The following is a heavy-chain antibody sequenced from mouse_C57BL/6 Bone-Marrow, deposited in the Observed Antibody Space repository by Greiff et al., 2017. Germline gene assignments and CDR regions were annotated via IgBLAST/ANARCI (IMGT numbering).Heavy chain of an antibody. Sequence: VQLQQSGAELVRPGASVKLSCTASGFNIKDDYMHWVKQRPEQGLEWIGWIDPENGDTEYASKFQGKATITADTSSNTAYLQLSSLTSEDTAVYYCTTGGSSGYIFAYWGQGTLVTVSA. CDR3: TTGGSSGYIFAY. CDR1: GFNIKDDY. J-gene: IGHJ3*01. D-gene: IGHD3-2*02. CDR2: IDPENGDT. V-gene: IGHV14-4*01.